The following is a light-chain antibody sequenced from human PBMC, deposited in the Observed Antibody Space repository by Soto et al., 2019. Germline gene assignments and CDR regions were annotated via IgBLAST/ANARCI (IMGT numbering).Light chain of an antibody. Sequence: EVVMTHSPATLSVSPWEVVTLSCRASQGLGDTLARYQHKTGQTPRLLIYDTSTRATGVPARFSGSRSGTDFTLTITSLQPEDFATYYCQQSYGTPITFGQGTRLEIK. CDR3: QQSYGTPIT. V-gene: IGKV3-15*01. CDR2: DTS. CDR1: QGLGDT. J-gene: IGKJ5*01.